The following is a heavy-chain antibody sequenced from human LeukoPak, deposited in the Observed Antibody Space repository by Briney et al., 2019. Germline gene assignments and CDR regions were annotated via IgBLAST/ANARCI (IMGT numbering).Heavy chain of an antibody. D-gene: IGHD3-10*01. CDR3: ARPPYGSGSHAWFDP. J-gene: IGHJ5*02. V-gene: IGHV3-23*01. Sequence: GGSLRLSCAGSGFTFSSYAMSWVRQAPGKGLEWVSGISSGGGSTYYADSVKGRFTISRDNAKNSLYLQMNSLRAEDTAVYYCARPPYGSGSHAWFDPWGQGTLVTVSS. CDR1: GFTFSSYA. CDR2: ISSGGGST.